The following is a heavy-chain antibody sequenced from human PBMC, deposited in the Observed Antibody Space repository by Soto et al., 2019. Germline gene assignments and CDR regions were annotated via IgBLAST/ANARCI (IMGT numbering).Heavy chain of an antibody. CDR1: GYTFTSYD. V-gene: IGHV1-8*01. J-gene: IGHJ5*02. CDR2: MNTNSGST. D-gene: IGHD6-13*01. CDR3: ARGQSYSSSWSILTSNWFDP. Sequence: GASVKVSCKASGYTFTSYDINWVRQATGQGLEWMGWMNTNSGSTGYAQKFQGRVTMTRNTSISTAYMELSSLRSEDTAVYYCARGQSYSSSWSILTSNWFDPWGQGTLVTVSS.